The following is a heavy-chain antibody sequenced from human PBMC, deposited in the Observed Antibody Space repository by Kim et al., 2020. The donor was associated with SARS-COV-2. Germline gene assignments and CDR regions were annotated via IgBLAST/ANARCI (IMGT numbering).Heavy chain of an antibody. V-gene: IGHV4-34*01. CDR2: INHSGST. Sequence: SETLSLTCAVYGGSFSGYYWSWIRQPPGKGLEWIGEINHSGSTNYHPSLKSRVTISVDTSKNQFSLKLSSVTAADTAVYYCARGTLSFFGWWFDPWGQGTLVTVSS. CDR3: ARGTLSFFGWWFDP. D-gene: IGHD3-3*01. J-gene: IGHJ5*02. CDR1: GGSFSGYY.